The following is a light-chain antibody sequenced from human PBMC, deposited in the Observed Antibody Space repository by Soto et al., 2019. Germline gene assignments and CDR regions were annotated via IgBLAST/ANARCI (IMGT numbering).Light chain of an antibody. CDR2: AAT. Sequence: DIQMTQSPSSLSASVGDRVTITCRASQKITTYLNWYQQRPGKAPSLLIYAATYLRNGVPSRFSGSGSGTDFTLTINGLQPHDFATYFCHQIHTTPWIFGQGTKVEIK. CDR3: HQIHTTPWI. CDR1: QKITTY. V-gene: IGKV1-39*01. J-gene: IGKJ1*01.